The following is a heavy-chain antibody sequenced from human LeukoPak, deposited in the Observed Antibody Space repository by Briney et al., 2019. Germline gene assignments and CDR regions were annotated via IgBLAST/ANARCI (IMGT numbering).Heavy chain of an antibody. J-gene: IGHJ6*02. Sequence: SETLSLTCAVYGGSFSGYYWSWIRQPPGKGLEWIGEINHSGSTNYNPSLKSRVTISVDTSKNQFSLKLSSVTAADTAAYYCARGPRLWFGESHCYYYGMDVWGQGTTVTVSS. V-gene: IGHV4-34*01. D-gene: IGHD3-10*01. CDR1: GGSFSGYY. CDR2: INHSGST. CDR3: ARGPRLWFGESHCYYYGMDV.